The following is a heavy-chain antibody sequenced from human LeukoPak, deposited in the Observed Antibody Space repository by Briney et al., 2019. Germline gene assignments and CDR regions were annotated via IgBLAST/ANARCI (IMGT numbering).Heavy chain of an antibody. CDR1: GGSISSGDYY. CDR2: IYYSGST. CDR3: ARVGYYDSSGYWLGFDY. D-gene: IGHD3-22*01. Sequence: SETLSLTCTVSGGSISSGDYYWSWIHQHPGKGLEWIGYIYYSGSTYYNPSLKSRVTISVDTSKNQFSLKLSSVTAADTAVYYCARVGYYDSSGYWLGFDYWGQGTLVTVSS. J-gene: IGHJ4*02. V-gene: IGHV4-31*03.